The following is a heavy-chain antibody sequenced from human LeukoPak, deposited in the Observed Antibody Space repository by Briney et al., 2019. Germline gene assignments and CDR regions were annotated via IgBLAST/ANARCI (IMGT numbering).Heavy chain of an antibody. D-gene: IGHD4-17*01. Sequence: PGRSLRLSCAASGFTVSSNYMSWVRQAPGKGLEWVSVIYSGGSTYYADSVKGRFTISRDNSKNTLYLQMNSLRAEDTAVYYCAITVTVYYYGMDVWGQGTTVTVSS. CDR1: GFTVSSNY. J-gene: IGHJ6*02. CDR3: AITVTVYYYGMDV. CDR2: IYSGGST. V-gene: IGHV3-66*01.